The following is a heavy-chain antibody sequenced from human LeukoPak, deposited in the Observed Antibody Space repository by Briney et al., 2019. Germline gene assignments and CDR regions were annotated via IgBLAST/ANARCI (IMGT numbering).Heavy chain of an antibody. CDR2: IITIFGTA. CDR1: GGTFSSYA. V-gene: IGHV1-69*06. CDR3: ARPYCSGGSCLGGDYYYMDV. J-gene: IGHJ6*03. Sequence: ASVKVSCKASGGTFSSYAISWVRQAPGQGLEWMGGIITIFGTANYAQKFQGRVTITADKSTSTAYMELSSLRSEDTAVYYCARPYCSGGSCLGGDYYYMDVWGKGTTVTVSS. D-gene: IGHD2-15*01.